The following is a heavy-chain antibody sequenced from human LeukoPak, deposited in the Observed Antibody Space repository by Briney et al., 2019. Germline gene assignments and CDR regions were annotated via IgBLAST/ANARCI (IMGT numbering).Heavy chain of an antibody. D-gene: IGHD4-17*01. Sequence: KSSETLSLTCAVSGGSISSGGYSWSWIRQPPGKGLEWIGYIYHSGSTYYNPSLKSRVTISVDRSKNQFSLKLSSVTAADTAVYYCARGSEDYGDYDQWFDYWGQGTLVTVSS. V-gene: IGHV4-30-2*01. J-gene: IGHJ4*02. CDR1: GGSISSGGYS. CDR2: IYHSGST. CDR3: ARGSEDYGDYDQWFDY.